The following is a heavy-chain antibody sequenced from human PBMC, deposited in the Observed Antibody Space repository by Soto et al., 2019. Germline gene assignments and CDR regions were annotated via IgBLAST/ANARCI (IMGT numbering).Heavy chain of an antibody. CDR1: GGSSSGYY. V-gene: IGHV4-59*08. CDR3: ARQQQLVLYDAFDI. J-gene: IGHJ3*02. CDR2: LYNSGGT. D-gene: IGHD6-6*01. Sequence: QVQLQESGPGLVKPSETLSLTCTVSGGSSSGYYWSWIRQPPGKGLEWIGYLYNSGGTKYNPSLKSRVTIPVDTSKKQFSLKLSAVTAADTAVYDCARQQQLVLYDAFDIWGQGTMVTVSS.